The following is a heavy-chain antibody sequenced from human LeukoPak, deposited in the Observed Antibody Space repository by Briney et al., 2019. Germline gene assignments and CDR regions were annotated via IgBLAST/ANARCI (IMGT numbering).Heavy chain of an antibody. CDR2: FSGNGGGT. Sequence: GGSLRLSCAASGFTFSSYAMSWVRQAPGRGLEWVSSFSGNGGGTYYADSVKGRFTVSRDNPKNTLYLQMNSLRAEDTAVYYCAKSGLNRFDYWGQGTLVTVSS. CDR1: GFTFSSYA. CDR3: AKSGLNRFDY. V-gene: IGHV3-23*01. J-gene: IGHJ4*02. D-gene: IGHD2-15*01.